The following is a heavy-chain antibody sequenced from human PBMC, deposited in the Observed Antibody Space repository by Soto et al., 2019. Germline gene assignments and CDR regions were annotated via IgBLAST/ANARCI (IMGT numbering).Heavy chain of an antibody. D-gene: IGHD3-22*01. J-gene: IGHJ4*02. CDR1: GYTFTSYG. CDR2: ISAYNGNT. CDR3: ARVGVVVVAANDEYYYDSSGYYYFDY. V-gene: IGHV1-18*04. Sequence: RASVKVSFKASGYTFTSYGISWLRQAPGQGLEWMGWISAYNGNTNYAQKLQGRATMTTDTSTSTAYMELRSLRSDDTAVYYCARVGVVVVAANDEYYYDSSGYYYFDYWGQGTLVTVS.